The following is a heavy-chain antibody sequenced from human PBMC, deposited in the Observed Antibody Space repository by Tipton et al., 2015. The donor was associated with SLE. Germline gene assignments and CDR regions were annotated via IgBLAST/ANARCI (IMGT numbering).Heavy chain of an antibody. CDR2: IDPGDSYT. V-gene: IGHV5-51*01. Sequence: QSGAEVKKPGESLKISCQGLGYSFTSHWVDWVRQMPGKGLEWMGFIDPGDSYTTYSPSFEGNVTISVDKSISTTYLQWSSLKASDTAIYYCARQGDSSASVDGFDVWGQGTMVTVS. CDR1: GYSFTSHW. J-gene: IGHJ3*01. D-gene: IGHD3-22*01. CDR3: ARQGDSSASVDGFDV.